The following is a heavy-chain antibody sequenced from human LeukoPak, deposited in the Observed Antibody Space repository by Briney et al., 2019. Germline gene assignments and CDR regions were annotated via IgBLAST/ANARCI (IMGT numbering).Heavy chain of an antibody. Sequence: ASVKVSCTPSGYIFIDHYLHWVRQAPGQGLEWMGWINPKSGVTDYAQTLQGRVTVTRDTSMSTVYMDLSRLRSDDTAVYYCTRGGGSSGYPDYWGQGTLVTVSS. V-gene: IGHV1-2*02. J-gene: IGHJ4*02. CDR1: GYIFIDHY. CDR3: TRGGGSSGYPDY. CDR2: INPKSGVT. D-gene: IGHD3-22*01.